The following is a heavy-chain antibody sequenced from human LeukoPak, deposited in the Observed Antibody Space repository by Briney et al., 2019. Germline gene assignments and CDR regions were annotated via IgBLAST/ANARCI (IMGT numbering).Heavy chain of an antibody. V-gene: IGHV4-31*03. CDR2: IYYSGST. CDR3: ARQEVVDYYYYMDV. Sequence: PSQTLSLTCTVSGGSISSGSYYWSWIRQHPGKGLEWIGYIYYSGSTYYNPSLKSRVTISVDTAKNQFSLKLSSVTAADTAVYYCARQEVVDYYYYMDVWGKGTTVTVSS. J-gene: IGHJ6*03. CDR1: GGSISSGSYY.